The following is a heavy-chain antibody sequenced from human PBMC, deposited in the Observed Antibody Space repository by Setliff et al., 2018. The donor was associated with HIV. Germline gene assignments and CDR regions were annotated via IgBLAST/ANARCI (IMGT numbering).Heavy chain of an antibody. CDR1: GGTFSSYA. V-gene: IGHV1-69*13. Sequence: GASVKVSCKTSGGTFSSYAISWVRQAPGQGLEWMGGIIAILGTINYAQKFQGRVTITADESMSTTYMELSSLRSEATAVYYCARVPYRSAWFSGGHDAFDVWGQGTMVTVSS. D-gene: IGHD6-19*01. J-gene: IGHJ3*01. CDR2: IIAILGTI. CDR3: ARVPYRSAWFSGGHDAFDV.